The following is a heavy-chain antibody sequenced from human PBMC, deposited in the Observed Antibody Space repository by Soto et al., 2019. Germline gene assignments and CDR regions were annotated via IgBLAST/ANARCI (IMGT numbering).Heavy chain of an antibody. CDR2: IYWNDDK. J-gene: IGHJ5*02. Sequence: QITLKESGPTLVKPTQTLTLTCTFSGFSLSTSGVGVGWIRQPPGKALEWLALIYWNDDKRYTPSLKSRLTITKDTTKYHVVLTMTNMDPMDTDINYCAHSSIAAAGTWFDLWGQGTLLTVSS. CDR1: GFSLSTSGVG. V-gene: IGHV2-5*01. D-gene: IGHD6-13*01. CDR3: AHSSIAAAGTWFDL.